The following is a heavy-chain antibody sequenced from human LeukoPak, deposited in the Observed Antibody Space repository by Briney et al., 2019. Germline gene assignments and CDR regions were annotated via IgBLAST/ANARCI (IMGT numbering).Heavy chain of an antibody. CDR1: GGSTTSYY. CDR3: ARHPRMVREVKFDP. D-gene: IGHD3-10*01. CDR2: IYHSGST. Sequence: PSETLSLTCTVTGGSTTSYYWNWIRQPPGKGLEWIGSIYHSGSTNYNPSLKSRVTISVDTSKNQFSLKLSSVTAADTAVYYCARHPRMVREVKFDPWGQGTLVTVSS. V-gene: IGHV4-59*08. J-gene: IGHJ5*02.